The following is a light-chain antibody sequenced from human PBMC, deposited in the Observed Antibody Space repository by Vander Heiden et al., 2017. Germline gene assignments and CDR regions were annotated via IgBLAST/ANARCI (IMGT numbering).Light chain of an antibody. CDR3: QQYGSSLFT. CDR1: QSVSSSY. J-gene: IGKJ3*01. V-gene: IGKV3-20*01. CDR2: GAS. Sequence: EIVLTQSPGTLSLSPGERATLSCRASQSVSSSYLAWYQQKPGQAPRLLIYGASSRATGIPDRFSGSGSGTDFTLTISRLEPEDFAVYYCQQYGSSLFTSGPGTKVDIK.